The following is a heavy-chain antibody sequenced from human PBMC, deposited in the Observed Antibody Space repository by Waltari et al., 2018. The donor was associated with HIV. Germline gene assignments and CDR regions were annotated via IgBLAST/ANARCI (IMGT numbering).Heavy chain of an antibody. D-gene: IGHD3-10*01. CDR2: LQSDGSST. CDR3: ARREATVVRGVYYYGMDV. CDR1: GFTFRSYW. V-gene: IGHV3-74*01. J-gene: IGHJ6*02. Sequence: EVQLVESGGGLVQPGGSLRLSCAASGFTFRSYWMHWVRQAPGKGLVWVSRLQSDGSSTSYADLGKGRFTISRDNAKNTLYLEMNSLRAEDTAVYYCARREATVVRGVYYYGMDVWGQGTTVTVSS.